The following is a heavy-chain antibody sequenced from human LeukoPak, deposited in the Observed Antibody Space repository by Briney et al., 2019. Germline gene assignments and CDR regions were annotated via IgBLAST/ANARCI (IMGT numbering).Heavy chain of an antibody. CDR2: IYYSGST. CDR3: ARRARGYSYGYYFDY. D-gene: IGHD5-18*01. J-gene: IGHJ4*02. CDR1: GGSISSYY. Sequence: PSETLSLTCTVSGGSISSYYWSWIRQPPGKGLEWIGYIYYSGSTNYNPSLKSRVTISVDTSKNQFSLKLSSVTAADTAVYYCARRARGYSYGYYFDYWGQGTLVTVSS. V-gene: IGHV4-59*08.